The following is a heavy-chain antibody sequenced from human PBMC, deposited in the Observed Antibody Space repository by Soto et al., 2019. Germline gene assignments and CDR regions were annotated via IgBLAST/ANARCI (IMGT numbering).Heavy chain of an antibody. V-gene: IGHV3-48*02. CDR3: ARDDSSSSGDETYYNYYGMDL. CDR2: ISTSSSTI. Sequence: GGSLRLSCAASGFTFSSYTMNWVRQAPGKGLEWLSYISTSSSTIYYADSVRGRFTISRDNAQNSLYLQMDSLRDEDTAVYYCARDDSSSSGDETYYNYYGMDLWGQGTTVTVSS. CDR1: GFTFSSYT. J-gene: IGHJ6*02. D-gene: IGHD6-6*01.